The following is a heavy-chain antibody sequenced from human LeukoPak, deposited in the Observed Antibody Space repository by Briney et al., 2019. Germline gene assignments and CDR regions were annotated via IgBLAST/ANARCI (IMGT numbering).Heavy chain of an antibody. Sequence: TGGSLRLSCAASGFTFSSYSMNWVRQAPGKGLEWASSISSSSSYIYYADSVKGRFTISRDNAKNSLYLQMNSLRAEDTAVYYCAREASLDCSGGSCYSVVFDYWGQGTLVTVSS. CDR1: GFTFSSYS. J-gene: IGHJ4*02. D-gene: IGHD2-15*01. CDR2: ISSSSSYI. CDR3: AREASLDCSGGSCYSVVFDY. V-gene: IGHV3-21*01.